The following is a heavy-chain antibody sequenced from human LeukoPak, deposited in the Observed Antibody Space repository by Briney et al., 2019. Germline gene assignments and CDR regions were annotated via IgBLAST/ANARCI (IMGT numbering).Heavy chain of an antibody. CDR1: GFTFSSYG. D-gene: IGHD6-13*01. CDR2: ISYDGSNK. CDR3: AKGLDHDSSSSFS. J-gene: IGHJ5*02. V-gene: IGHV3-30*18. Sequence: GGSLRLSCAASGFTFSSYGMHWVRQAPGKGLEWVAVISYDGSNKYYADSVKGRFTISRDNSKNTLYLQMNSLRAEDTAVYYCAKGLDHDSSSSFSWGQGTLVTVSS.